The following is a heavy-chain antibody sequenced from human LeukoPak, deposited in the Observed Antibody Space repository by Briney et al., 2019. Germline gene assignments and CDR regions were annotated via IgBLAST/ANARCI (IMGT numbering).Heavy chain of an antibody. CDR2: ISSSSSYI. V-gene: IGHV3-21*01. J-gene: IGHJ4*02. Sequence: GGSLRLSCAASGLTFSSYSMNWVRQAPGKGLEWVSSISSSSSYIYYADSVKGRFTISRDNAKNSLYLQMNSLRAEDTAVYYCASAYGGLFDYWGQGTLVTVSS. D-gene: IGHD4/OR15-4a*01. CDR1: GLTFSSYS. CDR3: ASAYGGLFDY.